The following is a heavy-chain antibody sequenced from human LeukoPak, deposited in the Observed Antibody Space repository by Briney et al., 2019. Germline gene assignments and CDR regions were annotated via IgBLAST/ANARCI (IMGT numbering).Heavy chain of an antibody. CDR3: ARVDFWSGQDY. V-gene: IGHV3-53*01. Sequence: GGSLRLSCAASGFTVSSNYMSWVRQAPGKGLEWVSVIYSGGSTYYADSVMGRFIISRDNSKNTLYLQMNSLRAEDTAVYYCARVDFWSGQDYWGQGTPVTVSS. D-gene: IGHD3-3*01. CDR2: IYSGGST. J-gene: IGHJ4*02. CDR1: GFTVSSNY.